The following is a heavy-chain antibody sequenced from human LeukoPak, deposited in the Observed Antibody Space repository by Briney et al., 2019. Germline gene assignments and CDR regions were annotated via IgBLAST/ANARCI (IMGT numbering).Heavy chain of an antibody. D-gene: IGHD3-3*01. CDR1: GYTFTSYG. V-gene: IGHV1-18*01. CDR3: ARTHYDFWSGPYNWFDP. CDR2: ISAYNGNT. Sequence: ASVTLSCKASGYTFTSYGISLVRQAPGQGLEWMGWISAYNGNTNYAQKLQGRVTMTTDTSTSTAYMELRSLRSDDTAVYYCARTHYDFWSGPYNWFDPWGQGTLVTVSS. J-gene: IGHJ5*02.